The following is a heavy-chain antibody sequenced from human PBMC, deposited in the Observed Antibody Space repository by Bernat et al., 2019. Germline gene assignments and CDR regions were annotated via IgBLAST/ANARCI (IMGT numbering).Heavy chain of an antibody. J-gene: IGHJ4*02. Sequence: EVQLVESGGGLVQPGGSLRLSCAASGFTFSSYWMHWVRQAPGKGMVWVSRINSDGSSTSYADAAKGRFNISRDNAKNSLYLRRNSLRAEDKAVYYCARDGDYLIWGQGTLVTVSS. D-gene: IGHD4-17*01. CDR3: ARDGDYLI. CDR2: INSDGSST. CDR1: GFTFSSYW. V-gene: IGHV3-74*01.